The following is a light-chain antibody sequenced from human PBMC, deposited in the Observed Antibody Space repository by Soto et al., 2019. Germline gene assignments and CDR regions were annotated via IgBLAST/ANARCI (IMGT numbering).Light chain of an antibody. CDR1: QSVSSY. V-gene: IGKV3-11*01. Sequence: ELVLTQSPATLSSSPGERATLSCRSSQSVSSYLAWYQQKPGQAPRLLIYDASNRATGIPARFSGSGSGTDFTLTISSLEPEDFAVYYCQQRSNWPPLTVGGGTKVDIK. CDR2: DAS. CDR3: QQRSNWPPLT. J-gene: IGKJ4*01.